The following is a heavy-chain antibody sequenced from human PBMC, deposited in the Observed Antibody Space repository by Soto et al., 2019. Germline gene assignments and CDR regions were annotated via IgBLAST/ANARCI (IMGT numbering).Heavy chain of an antibody. J-gene: IGHJ4*02. V-gene: IGHV3-30*18. CDR1: GFTFSSYG. CDR3: AKDRYTY. D-gene: IGHD1-1*01. CDR2: ISYDGSNK. Sequence: QVQLVESGGGVVQPGRSLRLSCAASGFTFSSYGMHWVRQARGKGLEWVAVISYDGSNKYYADSVKGRFTISRDNSKNTLYLQMNSLRAEDTAVYYCAKDRYTYWGQGTLVTVSS.